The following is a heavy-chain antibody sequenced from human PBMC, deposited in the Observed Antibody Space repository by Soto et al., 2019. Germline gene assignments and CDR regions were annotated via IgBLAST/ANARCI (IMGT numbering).Heavy chain of an antibody. J-gene: IGHJ5*02. D-gene: IGHD6-13*01. CDR2: ISTYNGNT. Sequence: QVQLVQSGAEVKKPGASVKVSCKASGYTFTSYCISWVRQAPGQGLEWMGWISTYNGNTNYAQEFQGRTTMATDTSTSKAYMELRSLRSDDTAVYYCAREGSGSWYSQWFDPWGQGTLVTGSS. V-gene: IGHV1-18*01. CDR1: GYTFTSYC. CDR3: AREGSGSWYSQWFDP.